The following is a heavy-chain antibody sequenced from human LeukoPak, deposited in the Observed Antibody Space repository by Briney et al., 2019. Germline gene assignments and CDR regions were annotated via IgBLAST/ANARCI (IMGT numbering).Heavy chain of an antibody. Sequence: PTGSLRLSCAVSGFTFSSYWMHWVRHAPGKGLVWVARINSDGSSTSYADSVKGRLTISSDNAKKTLYLQMNSLPAKDGHVNYFARDDYHYMDGWGKGTTVTVSS. J-gene: IGHJ6*03. CDR1: GFTFSSYW. CDR2: INSDGSST. V-gene: IGHV3-74*01. CDR3: ARDDYHYMDG.